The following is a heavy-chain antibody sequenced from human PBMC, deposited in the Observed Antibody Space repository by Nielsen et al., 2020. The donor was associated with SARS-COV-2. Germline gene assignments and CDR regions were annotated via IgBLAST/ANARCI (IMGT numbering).Heavy chain of an antibody. J-gene: IGHJ4*02. CDR3: AKGSSWYSNYFDY. Sequence: GESLKISCAASGFTFSSYAMHWVRQAPGKGLEWVAVISYDGSNKYYADSVKGRFTISRDNSKNTLYLQMNSLRAEDTAVYYCAKGSSWYSNYFDYWGQGTLVTVSS. CDR1: GFTFSSYA. CDR2: ISYDGSNK. D-gene: IGHD6-13*01. V-gene: IGHV3-30*04.